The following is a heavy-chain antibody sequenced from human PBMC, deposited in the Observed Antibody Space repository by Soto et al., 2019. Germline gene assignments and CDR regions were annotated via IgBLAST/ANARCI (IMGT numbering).Heavy chain of an antibody. CDR2: INDDGSRT. Sequence: GSLRLSCAASGFTLSNFWMHWVRPVPGKGLVWVSRINDDGSRTKYADSVEGRLTISRDTAKNTLYLQMDSLRVEDTAVYYCVRDHHDYDFWSGNPRGYFDLWGRGTLVTVSS. CDR3: VRDHHDYDFWSGNPRGYFDL. CDR1: GFTLSNFW. D-gene: IGHD3-3*01. V-gene: IGHV3-74*01. J-gene: IGHJ2*01.